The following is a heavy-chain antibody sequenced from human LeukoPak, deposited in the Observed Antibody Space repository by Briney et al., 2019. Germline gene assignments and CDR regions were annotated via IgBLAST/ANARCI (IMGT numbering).Heavy chain of an antibody. CDR3: ARDQGGGWYFDV. CDR1: GFTFSDYY. Sequence: GGSLRLSCAASGFTFSDYYMSWIRQAPGKGLEWVSYISSSSSYTNYADSVKGRFTISRDNAKNSLYLQMNSLRVEDTAVYYCARDQGGGWYFDVWGRGTLVTVSS. J-gene: IGHJ2*01. V-gene: IGHV3-11*05. D-gene: IGHD1-26*01. CDR2: ISSSSSYT.